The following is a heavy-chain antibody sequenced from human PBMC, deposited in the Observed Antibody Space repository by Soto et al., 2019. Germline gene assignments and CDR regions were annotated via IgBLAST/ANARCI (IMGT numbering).Heavy chain of an antibody. CDR3: VKDGGYCSSATCYSPRNHYFDA. D-gene: IGHD2-2*01. CDR1: GFDFSVYW. CDR2: IKFDGSEK. V-gene: IGHV3-7*03. J-gene: IGHJ5*02. Sequence: HPGGSLRLSCAASGFDFSVYWMSWVRQAPGKGPEWVANIKFDGSEKQYVDSVKGRFTISRDNARNSVFLQMNSLRAGDTAVYYCVKDGGYCSSATCYSPRNHYFDAWGQGTLV.